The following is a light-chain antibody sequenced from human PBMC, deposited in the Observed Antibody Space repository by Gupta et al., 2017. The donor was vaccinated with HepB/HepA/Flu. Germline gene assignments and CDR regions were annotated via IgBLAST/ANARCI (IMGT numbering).Light chain of an antibody. V-gene: IGLV2-8*01. Sequence: QSALPQPPSAPGSPGQSVTISCTGTSSDVGGYNYVSWYQQHPGNDPKLRGDEVSRRPSGVPDRFSGSKSGTTASLTVSGLQAEDEADYYCSSYARSNKGVFGGGTKLTVL. CDR2: EVS. CDR1: SSDVGGYNY. J-gene: IGLJ2*01. CDR3: SSYARSNKGV.